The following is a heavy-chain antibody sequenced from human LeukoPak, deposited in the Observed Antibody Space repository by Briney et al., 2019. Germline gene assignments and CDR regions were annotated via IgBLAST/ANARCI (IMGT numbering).Heavy chain of an antibody. D-gene: IGHD1-26*01. V-gene: IGHV1-2*02. Sequence: ASVKVSCKASGYTFTGYYMYWVRQAPGQGLEWMGWINPQSGGTDYVQKFQGRVTMARDTSISTVYMDLSRLTSDDTAVYYCAIQGGIPAFKHWGQGTLVTVSS. CDR3: AIQGGIPAFKH. J-gene: IGHJ1*01. CDR2: INPQSGGT. CDR1: GYTFTGYY.